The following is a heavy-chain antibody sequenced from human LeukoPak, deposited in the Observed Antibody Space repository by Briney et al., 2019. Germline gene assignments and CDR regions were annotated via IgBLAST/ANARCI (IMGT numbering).Heavy chain of an antibody. CDR1: GFTFSTYS. CDR2: ISSSSSYI. Sequence: GGSLRLSCAASGFTFSTYSMNWGRQAPGKGLEWVSSISSSSSYIYYPDSVKGRFTISRDNAKNSLYLQMTSLRAEDTAVYYCARSTSYSAAAGTPENAFDIWGQGTMVTVSS. J-gene: IGHJ3*02. V-gene: IGHV3-21*01. D-gene: IGHD6-13*01. CDR3: ARSTSYSAAAGTPENAFDI.